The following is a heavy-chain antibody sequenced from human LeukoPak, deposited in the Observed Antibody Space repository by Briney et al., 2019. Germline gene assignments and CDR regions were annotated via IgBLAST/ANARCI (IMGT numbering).Heavy chain of an antibody. CDR2: IKPYVGDT. D-gene: IGHD4-11*01. CDR1: GYTFTNLY. CDR3: ARHNYDFDFDY. V-gene: IGHV1-2*02. Sequence: ASVTVSCKASGYTFTNLYMHWVRQAPGQGLEWMGLIKPYVGDTYYAQKFQGRVTMTRDTSISTAYMELSRLTSDDTAVYFCARHNYDFDFDYWGQGTLVTVSS. J-gene: IGHJ4*02.